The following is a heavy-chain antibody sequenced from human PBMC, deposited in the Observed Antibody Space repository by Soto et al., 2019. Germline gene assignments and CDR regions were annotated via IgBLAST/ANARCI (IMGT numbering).Heavy chain of an antibody. D-gene: IGHD4-4*01. Sequence: QVQLVQSGAEVKKPGASVNVSCKASGYTFTTYYMHWVRQAPGQGLEWMGVINPNGGSTTYAQKFQGRFTMTRDTSRSTVYMELSSLRSEDTAVYYCTRDLLTTVGYYCYMDVWGKGTTVTVSS. J-gene: IGHJ6*03. CDR1: GYTFTTYY. CDR2: INPNGGST. CDR3: TRDLLTTVGYYCYMDV. V-gene: IGHV1-46*03.